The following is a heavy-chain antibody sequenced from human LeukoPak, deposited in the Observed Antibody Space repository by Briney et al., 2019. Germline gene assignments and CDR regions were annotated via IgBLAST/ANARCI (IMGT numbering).Heavy chain of an antibody. CDR1: GGSVSSGSHY. V-gene: IGHV4-61*01. CDR3: ARAASDAIKMGAFDI. D-gene: IGHD2-2*02. CDR2: IYNSGST. Sequence: SETLSLTCTVSGGSVSSGSHYWSWIRQPPGKELEWIGYIYNSGSTNYNPSLKSRVTISADTSKNQFSLKLSSVTAADTAVYYCARAASDAIKMGAFDIWGQGTMVTVSP. J-gene: IGHJ3*02.